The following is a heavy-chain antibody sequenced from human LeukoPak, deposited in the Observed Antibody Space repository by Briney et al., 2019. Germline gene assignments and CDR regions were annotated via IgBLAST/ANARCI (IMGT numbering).Heavy chain of an antibody. CDR1: GLTFSSYG. D-gene: IGHD2-15*01. CDR3: ANDLCSGGSCYPSSGFDY. CDR2: ISYDGSNK. Sequence: GRSLRLSCAASGLTFSSYGMHWVRQAPGKGLEWVAVISYDGSNKYYADSVKGRFTISRDNSKNTLYLQMNSLRAEDTAVYYCANDLCSGGSCYPSSGFDYWGQGTLVTVSS. V-gene: IGHV3-30*18. J-gene: IGHJ4*02.